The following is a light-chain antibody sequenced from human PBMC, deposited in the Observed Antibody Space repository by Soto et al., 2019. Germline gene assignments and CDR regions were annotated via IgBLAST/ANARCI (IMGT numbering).Light chain of an antibody. CDR2: AAS. J-gene: IGKJ2*01. CDR3: QQQGI. Sequence: EIVLTQSPGTLSMSPGERATLSCRASQSLSSSYVVWYQQKLGQAPRLLIFAASRRAPGIPDRFSGSGSATEYILTISRLEPEDFAVYYCQQQGIFGQGTILEI. V-gene: IGKV3-20*01. CDR1: QSLSSSY.